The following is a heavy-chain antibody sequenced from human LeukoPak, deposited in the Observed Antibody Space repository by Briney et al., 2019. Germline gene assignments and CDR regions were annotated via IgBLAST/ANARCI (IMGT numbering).Heavy chain of an antibody. CDR2: IYYSGST. CDR1: GGSISSSSYY. J-gene: IGHJ4*02. V-gene: IGHV4-39*01. D-gene: IGHD7-27*01. CDR3: ARGPPNWGYDY. Sequence: SETLSLTCTVSGGSISSSSYYWGWIRQSPGRGLEWIGSIYYSGSTYSNPSLKSRVTMSVDTSKNQFSLKLSSVTAADTAVYYCARGPPNWGYDYWGPGTLVTVSS.